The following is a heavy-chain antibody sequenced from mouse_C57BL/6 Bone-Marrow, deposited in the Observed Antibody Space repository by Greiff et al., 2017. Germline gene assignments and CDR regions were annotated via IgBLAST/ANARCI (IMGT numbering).Heavy chain of an antibody. CDR3: ARRGGGYAMDY. Sequence: EVQRVESGGDLVKPGGSLKLSCAASGFTFSSYGMSWVRQTPDKRLEWVATISSGGSYTYYPDSVKGRFTISRENAKNTLYLQMRRLKSEDTARYYCARRGGGYAMDYWGQGTSVTVSS. CDR1: GFTFSSYG. J-gene: IGHJ4*01. CDR2: ISSGGSYT. V-gene: IGHV5-6*01.